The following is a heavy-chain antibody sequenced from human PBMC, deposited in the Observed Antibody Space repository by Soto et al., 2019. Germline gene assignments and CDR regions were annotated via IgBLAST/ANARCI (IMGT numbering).Heavy chain of an antibody. V-gene: IGHV4-59*01. CDR2: IYYSGST. D-gene: IGHD6-6*01. CDR1: GGSISSYY. Sequence: QVQLQESGPGLVKPSETLSLTCTVSGGSISSYYWSWIRQPPGKGLEWIGYIYYSGSTNYNPSLKSRVTISVDTSKNQFSLKLSSVTAADTAVYYCARSSIAARPGRNYGMDVWGQGTTVTVSS. J-gene: IGHJ6*02. CDR3: ARSSIAARPGRNYGMDV.